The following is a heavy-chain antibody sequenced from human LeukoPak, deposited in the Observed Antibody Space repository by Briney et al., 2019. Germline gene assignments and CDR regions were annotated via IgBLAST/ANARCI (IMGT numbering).Heavy chain of an antibody. D-gene: IGHD1-26*01. V-gene: IGHV4-61*01. CDR1: GGSVSRGSYY. J-gene: IGHJ3*02. CDR2: IYYSGST. CDR3: ARVRATRLRIAFDI. Sequence: PSETLSLTCTVSGGSVSRGSYYWSWIRQPPGKGLEWIGYIYYSGSTNYNPSLKSRVTISVDTSKNQFSLKLSSVTAADTAVYYCARVRATRLRIAFDIWGQGTMVTVSS.